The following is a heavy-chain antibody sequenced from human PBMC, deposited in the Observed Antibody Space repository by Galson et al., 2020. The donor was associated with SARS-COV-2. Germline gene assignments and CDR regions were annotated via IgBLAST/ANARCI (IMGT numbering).Heavy chain of an antibody. V-gene: IGHV3-21*01. CDR2: ISSSSSYK. CDR1: GFIFSDFY. J-gene: IGHJ6*02. D-gene: IGHD2-8*02. CDR3: ARDMHCPGVVCSFYGLDV. Sequence: GGSLRLSCTASGFIFSDFYMSWVRQAPGKGLEWVSSISSSSSYKYYADSVKGRLTVSRDNAKRSIFLQLNTLRVEDTAVYYCARDMHCPGVVCSFYGLDVWGQGTTVTVSS.